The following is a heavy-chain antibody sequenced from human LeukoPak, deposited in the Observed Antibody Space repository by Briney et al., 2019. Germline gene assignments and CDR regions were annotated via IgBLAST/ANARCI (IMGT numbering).Heavy chain of an antibody. Sequence: GESLKISCKGSGYSFTSYWIGWVRQMPGKGLEWMGIIYPGDSDTTYSPSFQGQVTVSADKSISTAYLQWSSLKASDTAMYYCARWVTADRGKKDAFDVWGQGTMVTVSS. J-gene: IGHJ3*01. CDR1: GYSFTSYW. CDR2: IYPGDSDT. D-gene: IGHD2-21*02. CDR3: ARWVTADRGKKDAFDV. V-gene: IGHV5-51*01.